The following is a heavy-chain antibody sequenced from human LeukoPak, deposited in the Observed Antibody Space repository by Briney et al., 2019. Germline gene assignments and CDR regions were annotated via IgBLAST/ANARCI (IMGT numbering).Heavy chain of an antibody. Sequence: PGGSLRFSCAASGFTFSNYDMSWVRQAPGKGLEWVANIKQDGSEKYYVDSVKGRFTISRDNAKNSLYLQMNSLRAEDTVVYYCARVYGVSGKVVAATSLRNKNYFDYWGQGTLVTVSS. V-gene: IGHV3-7*01. CDR2: IKQDGSEK. CDR1: GFTFSNYD. D-gene: IGHD2-15*01. J-gene: IGHJ4*02. CDR3: ARVYGVSGKVVAATSLRNKNYFDY.